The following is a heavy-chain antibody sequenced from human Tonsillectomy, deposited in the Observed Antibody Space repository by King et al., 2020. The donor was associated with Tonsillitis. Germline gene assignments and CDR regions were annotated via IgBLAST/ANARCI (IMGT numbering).Heavy chain of an antibody. J-gene: IGHJ6*04. D-gene: IGHD1-26*01. CDR2: ISAYNGNT. CDR3: ARDMWELRMDV. Sequence: QLVQSGAEVKKPGASVKVSCKASGYTFTSYGISWVRQAPGQGLEGMGWISAYNGNTNYAQKFQGRVTMTPDSSTRIAFMGLRSLRSDDTAVYYCARDMWELRMDVWGKGTTVTVSS. V-gene: IGHV1-18*01. CDR1: GYTFTSYG.